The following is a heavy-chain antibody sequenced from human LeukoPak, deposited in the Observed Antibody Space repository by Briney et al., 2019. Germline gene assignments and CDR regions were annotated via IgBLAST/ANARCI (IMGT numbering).Heavy chain of an antibody. CDR1: GYTFTSYA. CDR3: ARVAMVRGGDYFDY. D-gene: IGHD3-10*01. Sequence: GASVKVSCKASGYTFTSYAMHWVRQAPGQRLEWMGWINAGNGNTKYSQKFQGRVTITRDTSASTAYMELSSLRSEDTAVYYCARVAMVRGGDYFDYWGQGTLVTVSS. J-gene: IGHJ4*02. V-gene: IGHV1-3*01. CDR2: INAGNGNT.